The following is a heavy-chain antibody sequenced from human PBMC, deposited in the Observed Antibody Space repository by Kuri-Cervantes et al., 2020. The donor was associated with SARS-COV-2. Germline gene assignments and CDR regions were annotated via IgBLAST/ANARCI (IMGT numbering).Heavy chain of an antibody. D-gene: IGHD2-15*01. CDR1: GYTFTSYA. CDR3: ATAPILVCSGGSCYPRRQNWFDP. J-gene: IGHJ5*02. Sequence: ASVKVSCKASGYTFTSYAMHWVRQAPGQRLEWMGWINAGNGNTKYSQKFQGRVTMTEDTSTDTAYMELSSLRSEDTAVYYCATAPILVCSGGSCYPRRQNWFDPWGQGTLVTVSS. V-gene: IGHV1-3*01. CDR2: INAGNGNT.